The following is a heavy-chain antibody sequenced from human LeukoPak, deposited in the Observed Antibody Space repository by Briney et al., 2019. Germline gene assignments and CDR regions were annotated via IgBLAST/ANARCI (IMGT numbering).Heavy chain of an antibody. Sequence: SQTLSLTCAISGDSVSSNSAAWNWIRQSPSRGLEWLGRTYYRSKWYNDYAVSVKSRVTINPDTSKNQFSLQLNSVTPEDTAVYYCARDPPNWGYYYYGMDVWGQGTTVTVSS. D-gene: IGHD7-27*01. CDR3: ARDPPNWGYYYYGMDV. CDR1: GDSVSSNSAA. J-gene: IGHJ6*02. CDR2: TYYRSKWYN. V-gene: IGHV6-1*01.